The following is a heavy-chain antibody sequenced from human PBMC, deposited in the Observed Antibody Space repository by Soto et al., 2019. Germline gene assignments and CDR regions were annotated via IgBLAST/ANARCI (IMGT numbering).Heavy chain of an antibody. V-gene: IGHV3-64*01. D-gene: IGHD4-17*01. Sequence: GGSLRLSCAASGFTFSSYAMHWVRQAPGKGLEYVSAISSNGGSTYYANSVKGRFTISRDNAKNSLYLQMNSLRAEDTAVYYCARDDYVSYYYGMDVWGQGTTVTVSS. J-gene: IGHJ6*02. CDR3: ARDDYVSYYYGMDV. CDR1: GFTFSSYA. CDR2: ISSNGGST.